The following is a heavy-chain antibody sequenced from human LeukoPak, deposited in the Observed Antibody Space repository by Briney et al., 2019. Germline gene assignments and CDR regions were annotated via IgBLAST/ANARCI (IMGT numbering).Heavy chain of an antibody. Sequence: GGSLRLSCAASGFTFSNAWMSWARQAPGKGLEWVSAISDSGNTYHADSVKGRFTISRDSSKNTLFLQMNRLRPEDAAVYYCAKAPVTTCRGAYCYPFDYWGQGTLVTVSS. V-gene: IGHV3-23*01. CDR1: GFTFSNAW. J-gene: IGHJ4*02. D-gene: IGHD2-21*01. CDR3: AKAPVTTCRGAYCYPFDY. CDR2: ISDSGNT.